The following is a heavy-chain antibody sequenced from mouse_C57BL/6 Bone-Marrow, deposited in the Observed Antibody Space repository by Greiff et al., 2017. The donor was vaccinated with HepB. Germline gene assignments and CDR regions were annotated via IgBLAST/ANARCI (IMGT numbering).Heavy chain of an antibody. Sequence: DVQLVESGGGLVQPGGSMKLSCAASGFTFSDAWMDWVRQSPEKGLEWVAEIRNKANNHATYYAESVKGRFTISRDDSKSSVYLQMNSLRAEDTGIYYCTGQGTTVPSFAYWGQGTLVTVSA. CDR1: GFTFSDAW. J-gene: IGHJ3*01. V-gene: IGHV6-6*01. D-gene: IGHD1-1*01. CDR3: TGQGTTVPSFAY. CDR2: IRNKANNHAT.